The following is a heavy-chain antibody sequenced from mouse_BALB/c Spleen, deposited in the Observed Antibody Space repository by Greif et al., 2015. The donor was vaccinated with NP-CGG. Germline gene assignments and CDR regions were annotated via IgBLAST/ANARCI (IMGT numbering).Heavy chain of an antibody. CDR1: GYTFTSYW. J-gene: IGHJ4*01. D-gene: IGHD1-1*01. CDR2: INPSNGRT. V-gene: IGHV1S81*02. Sequence: QVQLQQSGAELVKPGASVKLSCKASGYTFTSYWMHWVKQRPGQDLEWIGEINPSNGRTNYNEKFKSKATLTVDKSSSTAYMQLSSLTSEDSAVYYCARYYYGSSYRYYAMDYWGQGTSVTVSS. CDR3: ARYYYGSSYRYYAMDY.